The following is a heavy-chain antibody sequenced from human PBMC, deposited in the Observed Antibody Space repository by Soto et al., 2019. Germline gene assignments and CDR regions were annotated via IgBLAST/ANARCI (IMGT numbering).Heavy chain of an antibody. CDR2: MSYDGNKK. CDR1: GFTFSTYA. D-gene: IGHD3-3*01. J-gene: IGHJ6*02. V-gene: IGHV3-30-3*01. CDR3: ARDAADYDSWRGYLSARPGYYFYGLDV. Sequence: QVHLVESGGGVVHPGRSLRLSCSASGFTFSTYAMHWVRQAPGKGLEWVAVMSYDGNKKFYADPVKGRFTISRDNSRNILYLQRNSLGAEDTVLYYGARDAADYDSWRGYLSARPGYYFYGLDVWGQGTTVTVSS.